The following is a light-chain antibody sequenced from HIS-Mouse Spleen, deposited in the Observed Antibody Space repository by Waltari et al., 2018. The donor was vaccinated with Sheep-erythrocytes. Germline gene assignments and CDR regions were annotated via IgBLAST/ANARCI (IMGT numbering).Light chain of an antibody. Sequence: QSALTQPPSASGSPGQSVTISCTGTSSDVGGYNYVSWYQQHPGKAPKLMIYEVSTLPSGVPDRFSCSKAGNTASLTISGLQAEDEADYYCCSYAGSYNHVFATGTKVTVL. CDR3: CSYAGSYNHV. CDR2: EVS. V-gene: IGLV2-8*01. CDR1: SSDVGGYNY. J-gene: IGLJ1*01.